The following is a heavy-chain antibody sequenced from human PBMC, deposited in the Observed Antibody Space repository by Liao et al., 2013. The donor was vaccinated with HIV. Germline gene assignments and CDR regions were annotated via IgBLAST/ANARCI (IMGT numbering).Heavy chain of an antibody. CDR3: ARGSRLRLGDWLTN. D-gene: IGHD3-16*01. V-gene: IGHV4-34*01. J-gene: IGHJ4*02. CDR2: INHSGST. CDR1: GGSFSAYY. Sequence: QVQLQQWGAGLLKPSETLSLTCAVYGGSFSAYYWSWIRQPPGKGLEWIGEINHSGSTNYNPSLKSRVTISVDTSKNQFSLKLSSVTAADTAVYYCARGSRLRLGDWLTNWGLGNPGHRRPQ.